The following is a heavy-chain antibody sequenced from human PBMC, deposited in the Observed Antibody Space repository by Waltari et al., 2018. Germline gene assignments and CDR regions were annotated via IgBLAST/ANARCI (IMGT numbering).Heavy chain of an antibody. CDR3: AKEESLYYYGSGLN. V-gene: IGHV3-23*01. D-gene: IGHD3-10*01. J-gene: IGHJ4*02. Sequence: EVQLLESGGGLVQPRGSLRLSCATSGFTFSSYAMSWVRQAPGKGLEWVSAISGSGGSTYYADSVKGRFTISRDNSKNTLYLQMNSLRAEDTAVYYCAKEESLYYYGSGLNWGQGTLVTVSS. CDR1: GFTFSSYA. CDR2: ISGSGGST.